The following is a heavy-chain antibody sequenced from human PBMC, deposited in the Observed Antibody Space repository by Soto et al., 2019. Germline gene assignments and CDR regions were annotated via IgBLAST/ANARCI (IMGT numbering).Heavy chain of an antibody. CDR2: IYYSGST. V-gene: IGHV4-31*03. CDR3: AREAYYYDRSGYYHYFDY. J-gene: IGHJ4*02. Sequence: SETLSLTCTVSGGSISSGGYYWSWIRQHPGKGLEWIGYIYYSGSTYYNPSLKSRVTISVDTSKNQFSLKLSSVTAADTAVYYCAREAYYYDRSGYYHYFDYWGQGTLVTVSS. D-gene: IGHD3-22*01. CDR1: GGSISSGGYY.